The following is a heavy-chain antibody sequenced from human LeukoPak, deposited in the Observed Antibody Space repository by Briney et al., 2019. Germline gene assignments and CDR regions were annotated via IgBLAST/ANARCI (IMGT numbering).Heavy chain of an antibody. Sequence: PGGSLRLSCAASAFSFDNFAMSWVRQAPGRGLEWIAAISDSGGDTYYAESIKGRFTISRDNSKNTLYLQMSSLRADDTALYYCAKHPFIAGTVLEHWGQGTLVTVSS. D-gene: IGHD6-13*01. CDR2: ISDSGGDT. CDR1: AFSFDNFA. J-gene: IGHJ4*02. V-gene: IGHV3-23*01. CDR3: AKHPFIAGTVLEH.